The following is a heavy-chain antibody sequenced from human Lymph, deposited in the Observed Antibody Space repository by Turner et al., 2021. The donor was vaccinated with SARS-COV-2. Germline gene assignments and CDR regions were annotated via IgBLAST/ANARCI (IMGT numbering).Heavy chain of an antibody. CDR1: GYIFTGYY. V-gene: IGHV1-2*02. J-gene: IGHJ6*02. CDR3: ARDTRGDYSYYYDGMDV. D-gene: IGHD4-17*01. CDR2: INPNSGGT. Sequence: QVQLVQSGAEVTRPGASVKFSCQASGYIFTGYYMHWVRQAPGQGLEGRGWINPNSGGTNYAQKFQGRVTMTRDKSISTAYMEVSRLRSDDTAVYYCARDTRGDYSYYYDGMDVWGQGTTVTVSS.